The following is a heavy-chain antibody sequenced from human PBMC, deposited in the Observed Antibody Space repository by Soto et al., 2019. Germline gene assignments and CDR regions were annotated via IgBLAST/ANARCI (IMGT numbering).Heavy chain of an antibody. CDR1: GYIFTSWR. J-gene: IGHJ5*02. Sequence: QLQLLQSGTEAKKPGASVRVSCKASGYIFTSWRITWVRQAPGQGLEYMGWINPYNGKTNYAQKFQGRVTMTTDTSTNTAYMELASLRSDDTALYYCARESGGLDPWGQGTLVTVSS. CDR3: ARESGGLDP. CDR2: INPYNGKT. V-gene: IGHV1-18*01.